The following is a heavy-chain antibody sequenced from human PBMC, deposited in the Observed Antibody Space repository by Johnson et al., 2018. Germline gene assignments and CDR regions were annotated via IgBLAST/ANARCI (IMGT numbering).Heavy chain of an antibody. CDR3: TSQLGYCRSTSCYSPYYYYGMDV. CDR2: IRSKAYGGTT. D-gene: IGHD2-2*02. CDR1: GFTFDDYG. Sequence: VQLQESGGGVVRPGGSLRLACAASGFTFDDYGMSWVRQAPGKGLEWVGFIRSKAYGGTTEYAASVKGRFTISRDDSKSITIRQMNSLKTEATALDYCTSQLGYCRSTSCYSPYYYYGMDVWVQGTTVTVSS. J-gene: IGHJ6*02. V-gene: IGHV3-49*04.